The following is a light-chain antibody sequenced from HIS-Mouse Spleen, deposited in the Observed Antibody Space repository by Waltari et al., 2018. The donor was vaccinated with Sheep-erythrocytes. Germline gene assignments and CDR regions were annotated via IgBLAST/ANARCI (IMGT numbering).Light chain of an antibody. CDR3: QQRSNWPPG. CDR1: QSVSSY. Sequence: EIVLTQSPATLSLSPGERATLSCRASQSVSSYLAWYQQKPGQAPRLLIYDASNRATGIPARFSGSGSGTDFTLTISSLEPEDFAVYYCQQRSNWPPGLDQGTRLEIK. V-gene: IGKV3-11*01. CDR2: DAS. J-gene: IGKJ5*01.